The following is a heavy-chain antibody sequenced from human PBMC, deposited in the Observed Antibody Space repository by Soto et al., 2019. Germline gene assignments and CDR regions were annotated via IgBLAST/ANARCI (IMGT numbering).Heavy chain of an antibody. J-gene: IGHJ4*02. CDR3: AKSMASNLGEVSAL. CDR2: ITSRGTDI. Sequence: PGGSLRLSCAASRFFFGDYAFHWVRQAPGKGLEWVAGITSRGTDIAYADSVKGRFIISRDNAMNVLHLHMNSLRPEDTAVYYCAKSMASNLGEVSALWGQGTLVTVSS. D-gene: IGHD3-10*01. V-gene: IGHV3-9*01. CDR1: RFFFGDYA.